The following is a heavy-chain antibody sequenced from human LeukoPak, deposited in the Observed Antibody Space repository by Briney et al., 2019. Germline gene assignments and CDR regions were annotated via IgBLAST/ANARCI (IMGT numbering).Heavy chain of an antibody. V-gene: IGHV1-2*02. Sequence: ASVKVSCKASGYTFSAYYMYWVRAAPGQGLEWVGWINPYTGATKYAQNFQGRVTMTRDTSISTVYMEVSRLRSDDTAVYYCARTCGGDCYILDSWGQGTLVTVSS. CDR1: GYTFSAYY. D-gene: IGHD2-21*02. CDR3: ARTCGGDCYILDS. J-gene: IGHJ4*02. CDR2: INPYTGAT.